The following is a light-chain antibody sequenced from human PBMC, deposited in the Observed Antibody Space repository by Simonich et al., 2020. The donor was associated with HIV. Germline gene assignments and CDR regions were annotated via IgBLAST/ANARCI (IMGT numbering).Light chain of an antibody. CDR3: QSYDSNNHWV. J-gene: IGLJ3*02. Sequence: NFMLTQPRSVSESPGKTVTISCTRSSGNIASNSVQWYQQRPGSGPTHWIYDDNQRPSGVPYRFSGSIDSSSNSASLTISGLKTEDEADYFCQSYDSNNHWVFGGGTKLTVL. V-gene: IGLV6-57*03. CDR1: SGNIASNS. CDR2: DDN.